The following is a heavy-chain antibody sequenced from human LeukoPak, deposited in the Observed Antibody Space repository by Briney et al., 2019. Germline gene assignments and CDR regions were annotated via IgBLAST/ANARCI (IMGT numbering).Heavy chain of an antibody. Sequence: QAGGSLRLSCAASGFTFSSYGMHWVRQAPGKGLEWVAFTRYDGSNKYYADSVKGRFTISRDNSKNTLYLQMNSLRAEDTAVYYCAISELPQAAPFDYWGQGTLVTVSS. CDR1: GFTFSSYG. CDR3: AISELPQAAPFDY. V-gene: IGHV3-30*02. J-gene: IGHJ4*02. D-gene: IGHD1-7*01. CDR2: TRYDGSNK.